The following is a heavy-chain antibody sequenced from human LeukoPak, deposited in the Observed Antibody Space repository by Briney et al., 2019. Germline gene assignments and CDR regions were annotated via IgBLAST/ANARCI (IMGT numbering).Heavy chain of an antibody. CDR3: ARQRADYYYYYVDV. CDR2: IYYSETT. J-gene: IGHJ6*03. Sequence: SETLSLTCTVSGGSINSANYYWGWLRQPPGKGLEWIGSIYYSETTYDNPSLKSRVTISIETSKNQFSLELRSVTASDTAVYYCARQRADYYYYYVDVWGKGTTVAVS. V-gene: IGHV4-39*01. CDR1: GGSINSANYY.